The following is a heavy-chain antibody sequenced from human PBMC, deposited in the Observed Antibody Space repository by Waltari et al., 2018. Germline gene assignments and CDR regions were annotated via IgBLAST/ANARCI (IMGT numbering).Heavy chain of an antibody. J-gene: IGHJ4*02. Sequence: EVQLVESGGGLVQPGGSLRLSCAASGFTFSSYDMHWVRQATGKGLEWVAAIGTAGDTYYPVSVKGRFTISRENAKNSLYLQMNSLRAGDTAVYYCARGGSSGVGDFDYWGQGTLVTVSS. V-gene: IGHV3-13*01. CDR2: IGTAGDT. CDR3: ARGGSSGVGDFDY. D-gene: IGHD6-19*01. CDR1: GFTFSSYD.